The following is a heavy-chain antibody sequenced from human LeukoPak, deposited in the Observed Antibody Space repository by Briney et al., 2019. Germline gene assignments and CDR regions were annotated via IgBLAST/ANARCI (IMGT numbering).Heavy chain of an antibody. Sequence: PSETLSLTCTVSVGSIRSYYWSWIRQPPGKGLEWIGYIYYSGTTNYNSSLKSRVTISIDTSKNQFSLKLSSVTAADTAIYYCAVETTGTPGDPPDVWGQGTTVTVSS. CDR3: AVETTGTPGDPPDV. J-gene: IGHJ6*02. V-gene: IGHV4-59*08. CDR1: VGSIRSYY. CDR2: IYYSGTT. D-gene: IGHD1-1*01.